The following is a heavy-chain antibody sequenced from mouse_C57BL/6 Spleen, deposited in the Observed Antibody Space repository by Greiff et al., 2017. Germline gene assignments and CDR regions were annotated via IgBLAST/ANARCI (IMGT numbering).Heavy chain of an antibody. CDR3: ARREGYDWYFDV. CDR2: IRHNANGFTT. Sequence: EVQRVESGGGVVQPGGSLSLSCAASGFTFTGYYMSWVRQRPGMALEWLGFIRHNANGFTTVYTANVKGRFTISRDNSQSILYLQMPALRAEDSATYSCARREGYDWYFDVWGAGTPVTVSS. V-gene: IGHV7-3*01. J-gene: IGHJ1*01. D-gene: IGHD3-1*01. CDR1: GFTFTGYY.